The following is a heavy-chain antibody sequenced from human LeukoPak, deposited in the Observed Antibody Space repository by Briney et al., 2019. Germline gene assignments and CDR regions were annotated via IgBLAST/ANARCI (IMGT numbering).Heavy chain of an antibody. V-gene: IGHV4-61*08. D-gene: IGHD2-2*01. Sequence: SETLSLTCTVSGGSISSGGYYWSWIRQPPGKGLEWIGYIYYSGSTNYNPSLKSRVTISVDTSKNQFSLKLSSVTAEDTAVYYCARGARGEGVRIVVVPAARGAFDIWGQGTMVTVSS. CDR3: ARGARGEGVRIVVVPAARGAFDI. CDR2: IYYSGST. CDR1: GGSISSGGYY. J-gene: IGHJ3*02.